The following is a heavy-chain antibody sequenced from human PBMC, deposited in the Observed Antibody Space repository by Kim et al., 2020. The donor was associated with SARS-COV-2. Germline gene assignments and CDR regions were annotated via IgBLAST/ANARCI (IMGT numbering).Heavy chain of an antibody. Sequence: GGSLRLSCVASGFAINNYAMGWVRQAPGKGLEWVAVISYDGSNKYYADSVKGRFTISRDNSKNTLYLQMNSLRIEDTAVYYCAKSFSGSYFGYDYWGQGTLVTVSS. CDR3: AKSFSGSYFGYDY. V-gene: IGHV3-30*18. CDR2: ISYDGSNK. D-gene: IGHD1-26*01. CDR1: GFAINNYA. J-gene: IGHJ4*02.